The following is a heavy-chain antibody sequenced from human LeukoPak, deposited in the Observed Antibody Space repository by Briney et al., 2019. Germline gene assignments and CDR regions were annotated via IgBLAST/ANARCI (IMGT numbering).Heavy chain of an antibody. CDR3: AKDGSGLTYYFDQ. CDR1: GFTLSAYT. CDR2: IFSGGAGTT. J-gene: IGHJ4*02. Sequence: GGSLRLSCAASGFTLSAYTMSWVRQPPGKGLEWVSTIFSGGAGTTYYVDSVKGRFTISRDNSKNTMYLQMNSLRAEDTAMYYCAKDGSGLTYYFDQWGQGTLVTVSS. D-gene: IGHD5-12*01. V-gene: IGHV3-23*01.